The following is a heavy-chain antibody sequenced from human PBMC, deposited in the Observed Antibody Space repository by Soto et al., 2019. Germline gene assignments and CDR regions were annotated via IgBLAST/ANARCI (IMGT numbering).Heavy chain of an antibody. J-gene: IGHJ4*02. CDR3: ARGGEEFYYDTSGYYFDY. Sequence: ASVKVSCKASGYSFTRYAMHWVRQAPGQSLEWLGWINAGNGNTKYSQKFQGRVTITRDTSASTSYMGLSSLRSEDTAVYYCARGGEEFYYDTSGYYFDYWGQGTLVTVSS. D-gene: IGHD3-22*01. V-gene: IGHV1-3*01. CDR2: INAGNGNT. CDR1: GYSFTRYA.